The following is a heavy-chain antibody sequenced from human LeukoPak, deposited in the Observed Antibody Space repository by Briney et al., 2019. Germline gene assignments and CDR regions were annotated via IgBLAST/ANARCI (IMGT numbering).Heavy chain of an antibody. CDR2: INRDGSTT. CDR3: ARGKKSGESSEIDY. V-gene: IGHV3-74*03. Sequence: GGSLRLSCAASGFTFSNYWVHWVRHAPGKGLVWVSRINRDGSTTKYADSVKGRFTVSRDNAKNTLNLQMNSLRAEDTAVYYCARGKKSGESSEIDYWGQGTLVTVSS. J-gene: IGHJ4*02. D-gene: IGHD3-10*01. CDR1: GFTFSNYW.